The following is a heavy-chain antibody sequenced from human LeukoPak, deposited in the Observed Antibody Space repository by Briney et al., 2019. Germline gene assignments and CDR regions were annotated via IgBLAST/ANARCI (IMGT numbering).Heavy chain of an antibody. V-gene: IGHV3-30*03. D-gene: IGHD2-2*01. CDR2: ISYDGSNK. J-gene: IGHJ4*02. CDR3: ARSSRDALDY. Sequence: NPGRSLRLSCAASGFTFSRYGMHWVRQAPGKGLEWVAVISYDGSNKYYADSVKGRFTISRDNSKNTLYLQMNSLRAEDTAVYYCARSSRDALDYWGQGTLVTVSS. CDR1: GFTFSRYG.